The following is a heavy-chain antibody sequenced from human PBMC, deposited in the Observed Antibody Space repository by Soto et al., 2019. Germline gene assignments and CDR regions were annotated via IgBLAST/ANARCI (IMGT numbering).Heavy chain of an antibody. V-gene: IGHV1-69*01. CDR2: ISPIFGTA. Sequence: QVQLVQSGAEVKKPGSSVKVSCKASGGTFSSYAISWVRQAPGPALEWMGGISPIFGTANYAQKFQGRDTITADEDTNTADMELSSLRAEDTAVYYCARSNATTPTLYAFDIWGQGTMDTVSS. D-gene: IGHD1-7*01. CDR1: GGTFSSYA. J-gene: IGHJ3*02. CDR3: ARSNATTPTLYAFDI.